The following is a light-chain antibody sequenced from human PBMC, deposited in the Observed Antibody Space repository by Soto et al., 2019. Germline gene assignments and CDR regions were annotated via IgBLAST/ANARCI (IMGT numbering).Light chain of an antibody. CDR3: AKWDDSLRVYV. Sequence: QPELPQPPSASGTPGQRGTISCSTSNSRSGSNYVYWYQQLPGTAPKLLIYRNDQRPSGVPDRFSGSKSGTSASLAISGLRSEDEADYYCAKWDDSLRVYVFGTGTKVTVL. V-gene: IGLV1-47*01. CDR1: NSRSGSNY. J-gene: IGLJ1*01. CDR2: RND.